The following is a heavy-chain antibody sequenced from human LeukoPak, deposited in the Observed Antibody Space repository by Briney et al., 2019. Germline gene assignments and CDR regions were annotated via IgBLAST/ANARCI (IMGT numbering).Heavy chain of an antibody. CDR2: IGTAGDT. J-gene: IGHJ3*02. Sequence: GSLRLSCAASGFTFSSYDMHWVRQATGKGLEWVSAIGTAGDTYYPGSVKGRFTISRENAKNSLYLQMNSLRAGDTAVYYCAREGKRVRENAFDIWGQGTMVTVSS. CDR3: AREGKRVRENAFDI. V-gene: IGHV3-13*01. D-gene: IGHD3-10*01. CDR1: GFTFSSYD.